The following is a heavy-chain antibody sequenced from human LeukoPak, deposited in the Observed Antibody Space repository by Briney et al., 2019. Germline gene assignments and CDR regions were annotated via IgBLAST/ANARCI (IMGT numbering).Heavy chain of an antibody. CDR1: GGSFSGYY. CDR3: ARGKPGWPRGSYRQSGAFDI. V-gene: IGHV4-34*01. D-gene: IGHD3-16*02. Sequence: SETLSLTCAVYGGSFSGYYWSWIRQPPGKGLEWIGEINHSGSTNYNPSLKSRVTISVDTSKNQFSLKLSSVTAADTAVYYCARGKPGWPRGSYRQSGAFDIWGQGTMVTVSS. CDR2: INHSGST. J-gene: IGHJ3*02.